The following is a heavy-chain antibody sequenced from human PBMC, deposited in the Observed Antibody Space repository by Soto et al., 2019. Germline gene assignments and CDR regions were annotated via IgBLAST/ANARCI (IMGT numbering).Heavy chain of an antibody. V-gene: IGHV4-39*07. CDR1: GGSISSGSYY. CDR2: IYYSGNA. Sequence: SETLSLTCTVSGGSISSGSYYWGWVRQPPGKWLEWIGSIYYSGNAYYNPSLKSRVTISVDTSKNQFSLKLSSVTAADTAVYYCARDGGYSSSPYNWFDPWGQGTLVTVSS. CDR3: ARDGGYSSSPYNWFDP. D-gene: IGHD6-6*01. J-gene: IGHJ5*02.